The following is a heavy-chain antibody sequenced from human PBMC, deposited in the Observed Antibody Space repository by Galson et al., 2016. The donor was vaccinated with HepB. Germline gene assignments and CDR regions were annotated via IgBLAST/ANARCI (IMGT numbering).Heavy chain of an antibody. Sequence: SETLSLTCAVSGDSITSSGYSWVWIRQPPGKGLQWIGSLYYSGTTFYNPSLRSRVTISVDTSKNQFSLRLHSVTAADTAAYYCARGSNPSWRGEGYYFQHWGQGTLVTVSS. CDR1: GDSITSSGYS. J-gene: IGHJ1*01. CDR2: LYYSGTT. D-gene: IGHD2-15*01. V-gene: IGHV4-39*07. CDR3: ARGSNPSWRGEGYYFQH.